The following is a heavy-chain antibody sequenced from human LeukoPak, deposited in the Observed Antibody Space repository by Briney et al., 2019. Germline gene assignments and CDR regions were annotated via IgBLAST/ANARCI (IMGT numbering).Heavy chain of an antibody. V-gene: IGHV1-2*02. J-gene: IGHJ4*02. D-gene: IGHD4-17*01. CDR3: ARSDSDDYGDYFDY. CDR2: INPNSGGT. Sequence: ASVKVPCKASGYTLTGYYMHWVRQAPGQGLEWMGWINPNSGGTNYAQKFQGRVTMTRDTSISTAYMELSRLRSDDTAVYYCARSDSDDYGDYFDYWGQGTLVTVSS. CDR1: GYTLTGYY.